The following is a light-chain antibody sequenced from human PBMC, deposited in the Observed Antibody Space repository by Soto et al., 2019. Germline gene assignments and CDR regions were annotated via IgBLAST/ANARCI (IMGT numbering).Light chain of an antibody. CDR2: EGS. V-gene: IGLV2-23*01. J-gene: IGLJ3*02. CDR1: TSNVGTYKF. Sequence: QSVLTQPASVSGSPGQSITISCTGTTSNVGTYKFVSWYQYHPGKAPKLIIYEGSKRASGVSSRFSGSKSGNTASLTISGLQADDDGDYYCSSYAGGSSMVFGGGTKLTVL. CDR3: SSYAGGSSMV.